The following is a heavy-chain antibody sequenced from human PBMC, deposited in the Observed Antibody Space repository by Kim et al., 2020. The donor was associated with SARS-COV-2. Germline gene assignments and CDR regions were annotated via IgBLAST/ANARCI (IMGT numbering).Heavy chain of an antibody. D-gene: IGHD3-10*01. CDR2: NII. V-gene: IGHV3-48*02. Sequence: NIIHYAGSVKGRFSISRDNAKNSLYLQMNSLRDEDTAIYYCARDGSGPGHSWGQGTLVTVSS. CDR3: ARDGSGPGHS. J-gene: IGHJ4*02.